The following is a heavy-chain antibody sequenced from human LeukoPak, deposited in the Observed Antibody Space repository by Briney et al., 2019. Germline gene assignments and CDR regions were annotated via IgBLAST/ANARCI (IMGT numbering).Heavy chain of an antibody. V-gene: IGHV4-61*09. Sequence: SETLSLTCTLSGGSIGSGSYYWSWIRQPAGKGLEWIGHMYTSGSTNYNPSLKSRLTILVDTSKNQFSLKLSSVTAADTAVYYCARGMGLNDYWGQGTLVTVSS. CDR2: MYTSGST. CDR3: ARGMGLNDY. J-gene: IGHJ4*02. D-gene: IGHD2-8*01. CDR1: GGSIGSGSYY.